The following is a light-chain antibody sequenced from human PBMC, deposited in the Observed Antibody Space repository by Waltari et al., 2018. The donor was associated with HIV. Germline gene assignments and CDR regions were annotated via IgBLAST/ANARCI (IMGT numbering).Light chain of an antibody. J-gene: IGLJ3*02. CDR3: QSYDSGLSVV. CDR2: GDT. V-gene: IGLV1-40*01. Sequence: QSVLTQPPSVSGAPGQRVTISCTGNRSNIGAGFDVHWYQQLPETAPKLLIYGDTNRPSGVPDRFSGSKSGTSASLAITGLQAEDEADYYCQSYDSGLSVVFGGGTKLTVL. CDR1: RSNIGAGFD.